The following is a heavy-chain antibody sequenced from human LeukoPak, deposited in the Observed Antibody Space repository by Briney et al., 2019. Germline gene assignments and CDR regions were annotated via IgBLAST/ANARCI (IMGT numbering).Heavy chain of an antibody. J-gene: IGHJ4*02. Sequence: PSETLSLTRTVSGGSISSYYWNWIRQPPGKGLEWIGYIYCSGSTNYNPSLKSRVTISVDTSKNQFSLKLSSVTAADTAVYYCARGDITIFGVVKDFDYWGQGTLVTVSA. CDR2: IYCSGST. CDR1: GGSISSYY. D-gene: IGHD3-3*01. V-gene: IGHV4-59*08. CDR3: ARGDITIFGVVKDFDY.